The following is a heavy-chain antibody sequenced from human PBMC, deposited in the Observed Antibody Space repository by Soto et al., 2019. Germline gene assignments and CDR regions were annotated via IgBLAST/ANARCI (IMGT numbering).Heavy chain of an antibody. J-gene: IGHJ6*03. CDR1: GGSISSGGYY. V-gene: IGHV4-31*03. CDR3: ARFSPPGYYSMDV. Sequence: QVQLQESGPGPAKPSQTLSLTCTVSGGSISSGGYYWTWISQPPGKGLEWIGYIHYSGRTHYNPSLECRVTISVDPSKIQFSLRLSSVTAADTAAYYCARFSPPGYYSMDVWGKGTSGTVAS. CDR2: IHYSGRT.